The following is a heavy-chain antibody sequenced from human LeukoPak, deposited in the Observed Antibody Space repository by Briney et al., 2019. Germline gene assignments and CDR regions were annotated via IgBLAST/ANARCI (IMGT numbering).Heavy chain of an antibody. CDR3: ARARGCSSTCCLNWFDP. V-gene: IGHV4-4*07. CDR1: GGSISSYY. CDR2: IYTSGST. D-gene: IGHD2-2*01. J-gene: IGHJ5*02. Sequence: SETLSLTCTVSGGSISSYYWSWIRQPAGKGLEWIGRIYTSGSTNYNPSLKSRVTMSVDTSKNQFSLKLSSVTAADTAVYYCARARGCSSTCCLNWFDPWGQGTLVTVSS.